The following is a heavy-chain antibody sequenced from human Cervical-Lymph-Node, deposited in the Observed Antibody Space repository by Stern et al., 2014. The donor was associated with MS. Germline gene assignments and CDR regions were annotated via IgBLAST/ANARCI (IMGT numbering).Heavy chain of an antibody. CDR2: VPRAGPA. CDR1: GGSIRSGSYY. J-gene: IGHJ5*01. V-gene: IGHV4-61*02. Sequence: QVQLQESGPGLVKPTQTLSLTCSVSGGSIRSGSYYWTWIRLPAGKRLEWLGGVPRAGPAIHTPPLRSRLPISVDTPKNQFSLERRSVTAADTAMYYCARARSVVGASEYNWFDSWGQGTLVSVSS. D-gene: IGHD1-26*01. CDR3: ARARSVVGASEYNWFDS.